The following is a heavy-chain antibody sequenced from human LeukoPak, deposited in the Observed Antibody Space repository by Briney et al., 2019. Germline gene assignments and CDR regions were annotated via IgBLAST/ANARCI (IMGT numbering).Heavy chain of an antibody. Sequence: SETLSLTCTVSGGFISSYYWSWIRQPPGKGLEWIGYIYYSRTTEYNPSLKSRVTISADTSKNQFSLKLNSVTAADTAVYYCVRRQWELQNFDLWGRGTLVAVSS. V-gene: IGHV4-59*01. J-gene: IGHJ2*01. CDR3: VRRQWELQNFDL. CDR2: IYYSRTT. D-gene: IGHD1-26*01. CDR1: GGFISSYY.